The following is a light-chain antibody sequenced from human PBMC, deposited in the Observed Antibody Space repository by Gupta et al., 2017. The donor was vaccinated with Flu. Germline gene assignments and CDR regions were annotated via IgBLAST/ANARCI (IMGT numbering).Light chain of an antibody. J-gene: IGLJ1*01. CDR3: CSYAGSDVEV. Sequence: SITISCTGTSSDVGRFNLVSWYQQYPGKAPKRIMYEGSRRPSGVSNRFSGSKSGNTASLTISGLQAEDEADDYCCSYAGSDVEVFGTGTKVTVL. CDR2: EGS. CDR1: SSDVGRFNL. V-gene: IGLV2-23*01.